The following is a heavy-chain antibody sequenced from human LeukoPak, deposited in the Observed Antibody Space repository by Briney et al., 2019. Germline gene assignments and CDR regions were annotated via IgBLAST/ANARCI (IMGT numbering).Heavy chain of an antibody. D-gene: IGHD6-25*01. CDR2: VYYSEST. Sequence: SETLSLTCTVSVGSISSYYWSWIRQPPGQGLERIGYVYYSESTNYNPSLKTRVTISVATSKNQFSLKLSSVTAADTAVYYCARGYSSANWFDPWGQGTLVTVSS. V-gene: IGHV4-59*01. J-gene: IGHJ5*02. CDR3: ARGYSSANWFDP. CDR1: VGSISSYY.